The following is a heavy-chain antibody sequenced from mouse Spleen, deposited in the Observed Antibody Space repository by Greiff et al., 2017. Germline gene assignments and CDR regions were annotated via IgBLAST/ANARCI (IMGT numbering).Heavy chain of an antibody. D-gene: IGHD1-1*01. CDR3: ARSVYYYGSSRYWYFDV. CDR1: GFNIKDTY. CDR2: IDPANGNT. Sequence: VQLQQSGAELVKPGASVKLSCTASGFNIKDTYMHWVKQRPEQGLEWIGRIDPANGNTKYDPKFQGKATITADTSSNTAYLQLSSLTSEDTAVYYCARSVYYYGSSRYWYFDVWGAGTTVTVSS. V-gene: IGHV14-3*02. J-gene: IGHJ1*01.